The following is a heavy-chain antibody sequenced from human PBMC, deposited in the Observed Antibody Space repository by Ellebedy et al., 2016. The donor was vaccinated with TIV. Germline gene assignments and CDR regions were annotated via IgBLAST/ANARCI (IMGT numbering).Heavy chain of an antibody. CDR1: GGSISSSSYY. J-gene: IGHJ4*02. V-gene: IGHV4-39*01. CDR3: ARIVGATDY. CDR2: IYYRGST. D-gene: IGHD1-26*01. Sequence: SETLSLXXTVSGGSISSSSYYWGWIRQPPGKGLEWIGSIYYRGSTYYNPSLKSRVTISVDTSKNQFSLKLSSVTAADTAVYYCARIVGATDYWGQGTLVTVSS.